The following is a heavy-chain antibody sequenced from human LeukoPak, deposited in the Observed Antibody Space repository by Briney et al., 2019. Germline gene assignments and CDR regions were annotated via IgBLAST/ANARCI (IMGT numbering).Heavy chain of an antibody. Sequence: PGGSLRLSCAASGFTFSSYAMSWVRQAPGKGPEWTSAISGSGGSTYYADSVKGRFTISRDNSKNTLYLQMNSLRAEDTAVYYCAKQPAAAVPKYYFDYWGQGTLVSVSS. CDR1: GFTFSSYA. D-gene: IGHD6-13*01. J-gene: IGHJ4*02. CDR3: AKQPAAAVPKYYFDY. CDR2: ISGSGGST. V-gene: IGHV3-23*01.